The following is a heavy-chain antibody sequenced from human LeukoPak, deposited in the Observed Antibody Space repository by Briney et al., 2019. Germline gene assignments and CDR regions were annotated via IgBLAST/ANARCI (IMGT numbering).Heavy chain of an antibody. D-gene: IGHD5-12*01. CDR2: IYSAGNT. Sequence: PGGSLRLSCAGSGFTVSSNYMSWVRQAPGKGLEWVSFIYSAGNTYYADFVKGRFTISRHTSKNTLYLQMNSLRAEDTAVYYCARASGYSGSRRWFDPWGQGTLVTVSS. CDR3: ARASGYSGSRRWFDP. V-gene: IGHV3-53*04. J-gene: IGHJ5*02. CDR1: GFTVSSNY.